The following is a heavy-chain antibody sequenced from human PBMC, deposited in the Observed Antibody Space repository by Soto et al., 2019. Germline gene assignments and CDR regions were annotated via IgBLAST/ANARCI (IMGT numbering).Heavy chain of an antibody. CDR3: ASGAAAGTDGWFDP. CDR1: GFTFSSYW. D-gene: IGHD6-13*01. CDR2: IKQDGSEK. J-gene: IGHJ5*02. V-gene: IGHV3-7*03. Sequence: PGGSLRLSCAASGFTFSSYWMSWVRQAPGKGLEWVANIKQDGSEKYYVDSVKGRFTISRDSAKNSLYLQMNSLRAEDTAVYYCASGAAAGTDGWFDPWGQGTLVTVSS.